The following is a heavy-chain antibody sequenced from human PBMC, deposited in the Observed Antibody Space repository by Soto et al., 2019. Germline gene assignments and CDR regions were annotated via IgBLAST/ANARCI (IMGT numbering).Heavy chain of an antibody. CDR1: GFTFSRYP. CDR3: AKAYSNSWPNDWFDP. D-gene: IGHD6-13*01. Sequence: EVQLLESGGGGLQPGGSLRLSCAAFGFTFSRYPINWVRQPPGKGLEWASGITGSGAGSYYSDSVKGRFTISRDNSKNTLYLQMNSLRAEDTAVYYCAKAYSNSWPNDWFDPWGQGTLVTVSS. CDR2: ITGSGAGS. J-gene: IGHJ5*02. V-gene: IGHV3-23*01.